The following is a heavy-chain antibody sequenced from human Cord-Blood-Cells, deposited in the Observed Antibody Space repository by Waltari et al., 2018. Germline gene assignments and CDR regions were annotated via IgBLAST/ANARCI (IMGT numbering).Heavy chain of an antibody. CDR3: ARARPFGSGYDQYYYYYGMDV. V-gene: IGHV4-59*01. CDR1: GGSISSYY. Sequence: QVQLQESGPGLVKPSETLSLTCTVSGGSISSYYWSWIRQPPGKGLEWIGYIYYSGSTNYNPSLKSRVTISVDTAKNQCSLKLSSVTAADTAVYYCARARPFGSGYDQYYYYYGMDVWGQGTTVTVSS. CDR2: IYYSGST. J-gene: IGHJ6*02. D-gene: IGHD5-12*01.